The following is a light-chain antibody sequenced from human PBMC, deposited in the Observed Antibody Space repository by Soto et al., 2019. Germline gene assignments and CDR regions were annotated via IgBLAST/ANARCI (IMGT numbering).Light chain of an antibody. J-gene: IGKJ1*01. Sequence: EIVLTQSPCTLSLSPGERATLSCRASQTISGSLLAWYQHKRGQAPRLLIFGASTRAAGIPARFSGSGSGTEFTLTISSLQSEDFAVYYCQQYNNWPPETFGQGTKVDI. CDR2: GAS. CDR3: QQYNNWPPET. CDR1: QTISGS. V-gene: IGKV3-15*01.